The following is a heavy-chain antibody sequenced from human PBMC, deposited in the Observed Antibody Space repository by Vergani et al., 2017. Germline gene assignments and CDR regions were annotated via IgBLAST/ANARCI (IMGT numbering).Heavy chain of an antibody. D-gene: IGHD3-10*01. CDR1: GGSISSGDYY. CDR2: IYYSGST. CDR3: ARDQGFGYKTSYGMNV. J-gene: IGHJ6*02. Sequence: QVQLQESGPGLVKPSQTLSLTCTVSGGSISSGDYYWSWIRQPPGNGLEWIGYIYYSGSTYYNPSLKSRVTISVDTSKNQFSLKLSSVTAAATAVYYCARDQGFGYKTSYGMNVWGQGTTVTVSS. V-gene: IGHV4-30-4*08.